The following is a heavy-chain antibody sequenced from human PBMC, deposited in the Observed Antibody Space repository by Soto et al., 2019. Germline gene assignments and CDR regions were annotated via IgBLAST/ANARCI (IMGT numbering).Heavy chain of an antibody. CDR1: GFTFSNYW. CDR3: AKLYYYDSSGYHNLPRFDY. CDR2: IIGNGGNE. D-gene: IGHD3-22*01. V-gene: IGHV3-23*01. Sequence: GGSLRLSCAASGFTFSNYWMSWVRQAPGKGLDWVSAIIGNGGNEYYVDSVKGRFTISRDNSKNTLYLQMNSLRAEDTAVYYCAKLYYYDSSGYHNLPRFDYWGQGTLVTVSS. J-gene: IGHJ4*02.